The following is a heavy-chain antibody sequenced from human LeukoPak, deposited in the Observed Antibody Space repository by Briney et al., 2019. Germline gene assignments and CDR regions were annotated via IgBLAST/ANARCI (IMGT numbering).Heavy chain of an antibody. Sequence: GGSLRLSCATSGLPFITYAMSWVPQPPGKGLEWVSGISSGGDYTYYADSVTGRFTISRDNSKNTLYLQMNSLRGDDTAAYYCVTDLRAGYYYDRGLTGLWGQGTLVTVSS. CDR1: GLPFITYA. CDR3: VTDLRAGYYYDRGLTGL. D-gene: IGHD3-22*01. J-gene: IGHJ4*02. CDR2: ISSGGDYT. V-gene: IGHV3-23*01.